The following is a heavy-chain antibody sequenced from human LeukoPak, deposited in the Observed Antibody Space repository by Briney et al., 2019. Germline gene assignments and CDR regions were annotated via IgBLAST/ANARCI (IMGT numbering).Heavy chain of an antibody. CDR1: GGTFSSYA. CDR2: IIPIFGTA. V-gene: IGHV1-69*13. J-gene: IGHJ5*02. CDR3: ARDGLVVVVPAANRDWWFDR. Sequence: SVTVSCKASGGTFSSYAISWVRQAPGQGLDWMGRIIPIFGTANYAQKFQGRVTIIADESPSTDYMELSSLRSEEKDCYYCARDGLVVVVPAANRDWWFDRRGKGTMVTVSS. D-gene: IGHD2-2*01.